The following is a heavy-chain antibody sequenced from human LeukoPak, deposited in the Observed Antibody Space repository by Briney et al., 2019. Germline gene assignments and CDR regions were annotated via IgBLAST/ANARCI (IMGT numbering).Heavy chain of an antibody. V-gene: IGHV4-59*01. J-gene: IGHJ4*02. D-gene: IGHD4-17*01. CDR3: ARLSRLYGDGLDY. Sequence: PSGTLSLTCTVSGDSISSYYWSWIRQPPGKGLEWIGYIYYSGSTNYNPSLKSRVTISVDTSKNQFSLKLSSVTAADTAVYYCARLSRLYGDGLDYWGQGTLVTVSS. CDR2: IYYSGST. CDR1: GDSISSYY.